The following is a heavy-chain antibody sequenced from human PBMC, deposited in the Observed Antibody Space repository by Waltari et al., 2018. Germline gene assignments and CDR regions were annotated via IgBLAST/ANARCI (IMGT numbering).Heavy chain of an antibody. D-gene: IGHD4-4*01. V-gene: IGHV3-7*01. Sequence: EVHLVESVGGLVQPGGSLRLSCAASGFTFSTYWMTWVRQAPGKGLEWLANIKGDGSQKNYVDSVKGRFTISRDTANNSLYLQMNSLRAEDTAVYYCARDPHYSNFDYWGQGTLVTVSS. CDR3: ARDPHYSNFDY. J-gene: IGHJ4*02. CDR2: IKGDGSQK. CDR1: GFTFSTYW.